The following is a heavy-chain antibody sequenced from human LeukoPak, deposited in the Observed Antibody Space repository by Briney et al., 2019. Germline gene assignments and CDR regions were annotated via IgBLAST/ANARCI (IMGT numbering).Heavy chain of an antibody. D-gene: IGHD3-22*01. Sequence: ASVKVSCKASGYTFTGYYMHWVRQAPGEGLEWMGWINPNSGGTNYAQKFQGRVTMTRDTSISTAYMELSRLRSDDTAVYYCARDRYYYDSSDFDYWGQGTLVTVSS. CDR2: INPNSGGT. V-gene: IGHV1-2*02. CDR3: ARDRYYYDSSDFDY. J-gene: IGHJ4*02. CDR1: GYTFTGYY.